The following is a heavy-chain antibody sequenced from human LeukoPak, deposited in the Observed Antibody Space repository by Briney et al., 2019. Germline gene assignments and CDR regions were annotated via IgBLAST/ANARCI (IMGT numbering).Heavy chain of an antibody. J-gene: IGHJ4*02. Sequence: GGSLRLSCAASGFTFSSYAMHWVRQAPGQGLERVAVISYDGSNKYYADSVKGRFTISRDNSKNSLYLQMNSLRAEDTSLYYCAKDTSLGIAAAGSAFDYWGQGTLVTVSS. CDR3: AKDTSLGIAAAGSAFDY. CDR2: ISYDGSNK. CDR1: GFTFSSYA. D-gene: IGHD6-13*01. V-gene: IGHV3-30*04.